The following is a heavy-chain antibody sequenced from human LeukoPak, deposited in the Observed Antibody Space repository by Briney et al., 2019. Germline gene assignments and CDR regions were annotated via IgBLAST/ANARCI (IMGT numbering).Heavy chain of an antibody. Sequence: GGSLRLSCEASGFTFGTYGMTWVRQAPGKGLEWVSGIKGSSTWTYCLDSVRGRFTLHRDNCKNTDHLQMNNLTADDTAIYYCARELVSLGTGYFDLWGRGTLVTVSS. J-gene: IGHJ2*01. CDR2: IKGSSTWT. CDR1: GFTFGTYG. CDR3: ARELVSLGTGYFDL. V-gene: IGHV3-23*01. D-gene: IGHD7-27*01.